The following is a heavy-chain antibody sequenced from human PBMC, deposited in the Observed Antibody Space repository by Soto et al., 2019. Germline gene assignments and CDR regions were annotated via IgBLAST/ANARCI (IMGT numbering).Heavy chain of an antibody. J-gene: IGHJ4*02. CDR3: AREVVPAAILYYFDY. V-gene: IGHV3-33*01. D-gene: IGHD2-2*01. CDR1: GFTFSSYG. CDR2: IWYDGSNK. Sequence: GGSLRLSCAASGFTFSSYGMHWVRQAPGKGLEWVAVIWYDGSNKYYADSVKGRFTISRDNSKNTLYLQMNSLRAEDTAVYYCAREVVPAAILYYFDYWGQRTLVTVSS.